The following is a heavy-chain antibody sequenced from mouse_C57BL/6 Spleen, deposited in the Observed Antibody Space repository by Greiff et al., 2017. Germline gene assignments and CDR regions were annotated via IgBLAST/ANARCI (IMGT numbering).Heavy chain of an antibody. CDR3: ASFNWDFDY. CDR1: GYTFTSYW. D-gene: IGHD4-1*01. Sequence: QVQLQQPGAELVRPGSSVKLSCKASGYTFTSYWMDWVKQRPGQGLEWIGNIYPSDSETHYNQKFKDKATLTVDKSSSTAYLQLSSLTSEDSAVYYCASFNWDFDYWGQGTTLTVSS. CDR2: IYPSDSET. V-gene: IGHV1-61*01. J-gene: IGHJ2*01.